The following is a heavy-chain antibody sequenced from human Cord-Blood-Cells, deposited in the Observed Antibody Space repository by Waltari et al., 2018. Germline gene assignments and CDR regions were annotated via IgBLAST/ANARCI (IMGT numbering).Heavy chain of an antibody. CDR1: GGSFSGYY. CDR3: ARGLTGIAARTFDY. J-gene: IGHJ4*02. CDR2: INHSGST. D-gene: IGHD6-6*01. V-gene: IGHV4-34*01. Sequence: QVQLQQWGAGLLKPSETLSLTCAVYGGSFSGYYWSWIRPPPGKGLEWIGEINHSGSTNYNPSLKSRVTISVDTSKNQFSLKLSSVTAADTAVYYCARGLTGIAARTFDYWGQGTLVTVSS.